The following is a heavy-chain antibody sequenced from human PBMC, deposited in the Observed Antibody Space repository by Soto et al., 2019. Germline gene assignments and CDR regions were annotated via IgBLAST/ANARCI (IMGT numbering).Heavy chain of an antibody. CDR1: GGSISSGGYS. Sequence: PSETLSLTCAVSGGSISSGGYSWSWIRQPPGKGLEWIGYIYHSGSTYYNPSLKSRVTISVDRSKNQFSLKLGSVTAADTAVYYCARAMTTVTTTDYWGQGTLVTVSS. CDR2: IYHSGST. J-gene: IGHJ4*02. CDR3: ARAMTTVTTTDY. D-gene: IGHD4-17*01. V-gene: IGHV4-30-2*01.